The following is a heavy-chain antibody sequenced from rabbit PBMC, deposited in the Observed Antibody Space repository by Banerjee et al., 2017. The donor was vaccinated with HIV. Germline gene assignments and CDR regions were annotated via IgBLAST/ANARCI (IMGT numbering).Heavy chain of an antibody. CDR2: IYTGSGAT. CDR1: GLDFGSSYW. Sequence: QSLEESGGGLVKPGGSLTLTCKASGLDFGSSYWICWVRQAPGKGLEWIGCIYTGSGATYYASWVNGRFTITRSTSLNTVTLQMTSLTAADTATYFCARGSIRDAYALWGQGTLVTVS. V-gene: IGHV1S43*01. CDR3: ARGSIRDAYAL. D-gene: IGHD2-1*01. J-gene: IGHJ4*01.